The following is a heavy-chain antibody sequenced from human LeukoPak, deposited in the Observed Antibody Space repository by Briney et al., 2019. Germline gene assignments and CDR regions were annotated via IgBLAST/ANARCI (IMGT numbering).Heavy chain of an antibody. D-gene: IGHD3-22*01. J-gene: IGHJ4*02. CDR3: ARRLYYYDNSGYYTDY. V-gene: IGHV4-39*01. CDR2: IYYSGNT. Sequence: SETLSLTCTVSGGSISGDSYHWGWIRQPPGKGLEWIGSIYYSGNTYYNPSLRSRVTLSRDTSKNQFSLKLSSVTAADTAVYYCARRLYYYDNSGYYTDYWGQGTLVTVSS. CDR1: GGSISGDSYH.